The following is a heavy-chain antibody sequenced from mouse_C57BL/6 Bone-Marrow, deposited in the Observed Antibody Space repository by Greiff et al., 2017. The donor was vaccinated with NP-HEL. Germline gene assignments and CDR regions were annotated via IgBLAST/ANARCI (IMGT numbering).Heavy chain of an antibody. CDR2: ISSGSSTI. CDR1: GFTFSDYG. J-gene: IGHJ4*01. Sequence: EVNVVESGGGLVKPGGSLKLSCAASGFTFSDYGMHWVRQAPEKGLEWVAYISSGSSTIYYADPVQGRFTISRDNAKNTLFLQMTSLRSEDTAMYYCARVMVTTKLYYYAMDYWGQGTSVTVSS. V-gene: IGHV5-17*01. D-gene: IGHD2-1*01. CDR3: ARVMVTTKLYYYAMDY.